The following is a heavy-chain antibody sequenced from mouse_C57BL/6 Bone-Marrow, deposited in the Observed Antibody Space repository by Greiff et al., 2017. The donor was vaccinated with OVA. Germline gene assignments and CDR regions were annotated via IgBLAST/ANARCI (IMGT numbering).Heavy chain of an antibody. Sequence: ESGPGMVKPSQSLSLTCTVTGYSITSGYDWHWIRHFPGNKLEWMGYISYSGSTNYNPSLKSRISITHDTSKNHFFLKLNSVTTEDTATYYCARGNWAWFAYWGQGTLVTVSA. CDR1: GYSITSGYD. J-gene: IGHJ3*01. D-gene: IGHD4-1*01. CDR2: ISYSGST. CDR3: ARGNWAWFAY. V-gene: IGHV3-1*01.